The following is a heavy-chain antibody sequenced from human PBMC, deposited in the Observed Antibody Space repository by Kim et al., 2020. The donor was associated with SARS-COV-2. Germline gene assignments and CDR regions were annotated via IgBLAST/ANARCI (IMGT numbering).Heavy chain of an antibody. CDR2: IDPRDSYT. CDR1: GYSFTIYW. Sequence: GESLKISCKGSGYSFTIYWISWVRQMPGKGLEWLGRIDPRDSYTNKYSPSFQGHVTISADKSISTAYLQWSSLKASDTAMYYCARHYTATGYIDYWGQGTLITVSS. D-gene: IGHD1-1*01. J-gene: IGHJ4*02. V-gene: IGHV5-10-1*01. CDR3: ARHYTATGYIDY.